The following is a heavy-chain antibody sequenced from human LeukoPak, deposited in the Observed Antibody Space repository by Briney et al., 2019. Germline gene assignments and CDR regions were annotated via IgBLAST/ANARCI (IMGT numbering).Heavy chain of an antibody. CDR3: TRGTSCGV. CDR2: IRSKAYGGTT. CDR1: GFTFGDYA. Sequence: PGRSLRLSCTASGFTFGDYAMGWVRQAPGKGLEWVGFIRSKAYGGTTEYAASVKGRFTISRDDSKSIAYLQMNSLKTEDTAVYYCTRGTSCGVWGQGTTVTVSS. V-gene: IGHV3-49*04. J-gene: IGHJ6*02. D-gene: IGHD2-2*01.